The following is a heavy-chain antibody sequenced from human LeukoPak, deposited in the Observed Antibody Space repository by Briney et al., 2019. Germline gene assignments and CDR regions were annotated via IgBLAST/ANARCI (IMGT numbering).Heavy chain of an antibody. J-gene: IGHJ4*02. D-gene: IGHD2-15*01. CDR1: GYTFTGYY. CDR2: INPNSGGT. CDR3: ARGDVAVAASHFDY. V-gene: IGHV1-2*02. Sequence: ASVKVSCKASGYTFTGYYMHWVRQAPGQGLEWMGWINPNSGGTNYAQKFQGRVTMTRDTSISTAYMELSRLRSDDTAVYYCARGDVAVAASHFDYWGQGTLVTVSS.